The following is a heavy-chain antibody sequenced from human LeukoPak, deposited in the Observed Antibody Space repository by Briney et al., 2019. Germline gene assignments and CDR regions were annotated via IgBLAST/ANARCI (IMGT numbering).Heavy chain of an antibody. CDR3: ARVRYSDVLTGYYGDGYFDY. D-gene: IGHD3-9*01. V-gene: IGHV4-59*01. CDR2: IYYTRST. J-gene: IGHJ4*02. Sequence: PSETLSLTCTVSGGSISSYYXSWIXQPPGXGLEWIGYIYYTRSTHYSPSLKRRVTISVDTSKNQFSLKLSSVTAADTAVYYCARVRYSDVLTGYYGDGYFDYWGQGTLVTVSS. CDR1: GGSISSYY.